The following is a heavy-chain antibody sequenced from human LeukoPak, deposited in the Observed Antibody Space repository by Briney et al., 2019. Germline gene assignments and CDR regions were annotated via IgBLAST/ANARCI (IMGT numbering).Heavy chain of an antibody. V-gene: IGHV1-69*13. D-gene: IGHD1-26*01. CDR2: IIPIFGTA. CDR1: GGTFSSYA. CDR3: ATYPSGSKGYYFDY. Sequence: ASVKVSCKASGGTFSSYAISWVRQAPGQGLEWMGGIIPIFGTANYAQKFQGRVTITADESTSTAYMELSSLRSEDTAVYYCATYPSGSKGYYFDYWGQGTLVTVSS. J-gene: IGHJ4*02.